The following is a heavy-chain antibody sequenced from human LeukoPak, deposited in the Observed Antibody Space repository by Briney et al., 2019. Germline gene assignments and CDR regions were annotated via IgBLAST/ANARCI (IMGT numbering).Heavy chain of an antibody. Sequence: ASVKVSCKASGYTFTSYYMHWVRQAPGQGLEWMGIINPSGGSTSYAQKFQGRVTMTRDMSTSTVYMELSSLRSEDTAVYYCARGGPAGLSIAARKNMDVWGKGTTVTVSS. CDR3: ARGGPAGLSIAARKNMDV. CDR2: INPSGGST. J-gene: IGHJ6*03. D-gene: IGHD6-6*01. CDR1: GYTFTSYY. V-gene: IGHV1-46*01.